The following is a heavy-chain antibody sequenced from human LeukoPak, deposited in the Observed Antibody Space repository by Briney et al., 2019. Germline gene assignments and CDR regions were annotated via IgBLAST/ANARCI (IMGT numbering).Heavy chain of an antibody. J-gene: IGHJ4*02. V-gene: IGHV3-43D*03. CDR3: AKGPHYYDSSGYYLDDY. Sequence: GGSLRLSRAASGFTFDDYAMHRVRQAPGKGLEWVSLISWDGGTTYYADSVKGRFTISRDNSKNSLYLQMNSLRPEDTAFYYCAKGPHYYDSSGYYLDDYWGQGTLVTVSS. CDR1: GFTFDDYA. CDR2: ISWDGGTT. D-gene: IGHD3-22*01.